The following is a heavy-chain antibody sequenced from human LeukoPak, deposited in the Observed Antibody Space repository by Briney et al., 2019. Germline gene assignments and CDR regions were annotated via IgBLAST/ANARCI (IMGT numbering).Heavy chain of an antibody. V-gene: IGHV3-21*01. D-gene: IGHD3-22*01. CDR2: ISSSSSYI. CDR1: GFTFSSYS. J-gene: IGHJ4*02. CDR3: ARGHDSSGYSDY. Sequence: GGSLRLSCAASGFTFSSYSMNWVRQAPGKGLEWVSSISSSSSYIYYADSVKGRFTISRDNAKNSLYLQMNSLRAEDTAVYYCARGHDSSGYSDYWGQGTLVTVSS.